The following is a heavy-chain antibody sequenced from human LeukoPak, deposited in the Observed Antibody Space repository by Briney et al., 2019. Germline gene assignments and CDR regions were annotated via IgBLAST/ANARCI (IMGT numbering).Heavy chain of an antibody. V-gene: IGHV3-23*01. CDR3: AKAGRWASSWTDY. Sequence: GGSLRLSCAASGFTFNRYAMSWVRQAPGKGLEWVSAISGSGGSTYYADSVKGRFTISRDNSKNTLYLQMNSLRAEDTAVYYCAKAGRWASSWTDYWGQGTLVTVSS. J-gene: IGHJ4*02. CDR1: GFTFNRYA. CDR2: ISGSGGST. D-gene: IGHD6-13*01.